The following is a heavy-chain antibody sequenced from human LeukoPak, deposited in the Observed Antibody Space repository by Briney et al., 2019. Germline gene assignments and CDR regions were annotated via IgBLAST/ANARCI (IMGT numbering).Heavy chain of an antibody. CDR1: GYTFTSYY. J-gene: IGHJ3*02. Sequence: ASVKVSCKASGYTFTSYYMHWVRQAPGQGLEWMGIINPSSGSTSYAQKFQGRVTMTRDTSTSTVYMELSSLRSEDTAVYYCARDARKGRAFDIWGQGTMVTVSS. CDR2: INPSSGST. V-gene: IGHV1-46*01. D-gene: IGHD1-26*01. CDR3: ARDARKGRAFDI.